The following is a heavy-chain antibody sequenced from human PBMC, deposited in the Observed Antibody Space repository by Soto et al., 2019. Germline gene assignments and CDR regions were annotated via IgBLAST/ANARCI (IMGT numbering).Heavy chain of an antibody. CDR2: IYPGDSDT. D-gene: IGHD3-3*01. CDR1: VYSFPSYW. V-gene: IGHV5-51*01. Sequence: GESLKISCKGSVYSFPSYWIGWVRQMPGKGLEWMGIIYPGDSDTRYSPSFQGQVTISADKSISTAYLQWSSLKASDTAMYYCARPPVLRSYDAFDIWGQGTMVTVSS. CDR3: ARPPVLRSYDAFDI. J-gene: IGHJ3*02.